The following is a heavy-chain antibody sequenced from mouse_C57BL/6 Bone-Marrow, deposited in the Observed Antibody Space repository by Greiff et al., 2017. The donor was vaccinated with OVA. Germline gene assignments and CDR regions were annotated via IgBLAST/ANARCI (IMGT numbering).Heavy chain of an antibody. Sequence: QVQLQQSGAELVRPGTSVKVSCKASGYAFTNYLIEWVKQRPGQGLEWIGVINPGSGGTNYNEKFKGKATLTADKSSSTAYMQLSSLTSEDSAVYFCAREGFYYGIPYYFDYWGQGTTLTVSS. V-gene: IGHV1-54*01. CDR2: INPGSGGT. CDR3: AREGFYYGIPYYFDY. D-gene: IGHD2-1*01. CDR1: GYAFTNYL. J-gene: IGHJ2*01.